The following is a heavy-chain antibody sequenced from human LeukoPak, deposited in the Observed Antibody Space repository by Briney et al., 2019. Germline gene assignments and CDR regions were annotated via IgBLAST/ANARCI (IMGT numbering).Heavy chain of an antibody. V-gene: IGHV3-23*01. CDR1: GFTFSSYA. J-gene: IGHJ5*02. CDR3: AKGVQVPAASMFDP. CDR2: ISGSGGST. Sequence: PGVTLRLSCAASGFTFSSYAMSWVRQAPGKGLEWVSAISGSGGSTYYADSVKGRFTISRDNSKNTLYVQMNSLRAEDTALYYCAKGVQVPAASMFDPWGQGTLVTVSS. D-gene: IGHD2-2*01.